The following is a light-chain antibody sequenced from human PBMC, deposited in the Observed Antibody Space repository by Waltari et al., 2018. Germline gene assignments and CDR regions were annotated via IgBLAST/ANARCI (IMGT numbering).Light chain of an antibody. V-gene: IGLV2-14*03. Sequence: QSALTQPASVSGSPGQSITISCTGTTSDIGAYNYVAWYQQHPGKAPKVVISDVTNRPSGVSNRFSGSKSGNTASLTISGLQAEDEADYYCSSFTSGSTWVFGGGTTLTVL. CDR1: TSDIGAYNY. CDR3: SSFTSGSTWV. J-gene: IGLJ3*02. CDR2: DVT.